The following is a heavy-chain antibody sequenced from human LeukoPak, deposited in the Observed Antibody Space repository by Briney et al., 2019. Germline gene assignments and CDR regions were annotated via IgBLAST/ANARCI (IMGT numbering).Heavy chain of an antibody. J-gene: IGHJ4*02. CDR1: GYTFTSYY. D-gene: IGHD1-26*01. Sequence: ASVKVSCKASGYTFTSYYMHWVRQAPGQGLEWMGIINPSGGSTSYAQKFQGRVTMTRDTSTSTVYMELSSLRSEDTAVYYCVYSGSYPYYFDYWGQGTLVTVSS. CDR3: VYSGSYPYYFDY. V-gene: IGHV1-46*01. CDR2: INPSGGST.